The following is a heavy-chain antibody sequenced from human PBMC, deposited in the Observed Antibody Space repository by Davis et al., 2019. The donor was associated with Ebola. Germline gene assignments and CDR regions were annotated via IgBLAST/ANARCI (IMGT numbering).Heavy chain of an antibody. CDR1: GGSFSSGDYS. D-gene: IGHD3-3*01. V-gene: IGHV4-30-2*01. Sequence: MPSETLSLTCAVSGGSFSSGDYSWSRLRQPPGKGLDWIGYIYYSGSTYYNPSLKSLVTISVDKSKNQFSLKLSSMAAVDTAVYCWGRGYYDFWNRKKRPDAFDIWGQGTMVTVSS. J-gene: IGHJ3*02. CDR2: IYYSGST. CDR3: GRGYYDFWNRKKRPDAFDI.